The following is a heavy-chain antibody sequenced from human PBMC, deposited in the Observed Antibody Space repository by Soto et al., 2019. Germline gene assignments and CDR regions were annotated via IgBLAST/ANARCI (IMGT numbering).Heavy chain of an antibody. CDR2: ISWNSGSI. CDR1: GFTFDDYA. J-gene: IGHJ4*02. Sequence: EVQLVESGGGLVQPGRSLRLSCAASGFTFDDYAMHWVRQAPGKGLEWVSGISWNSGSIGYADSVKGRFTISRDNAKNSLYLQMNRLRAEDTALYYCAEDLFPRGYSSGWYFDYWGQGTLVTVSS. V-gene: IGHV3-9*01. D-gene: IGHD6-19*01. CDR3: AEDLFPRGYSSGWYFDY.